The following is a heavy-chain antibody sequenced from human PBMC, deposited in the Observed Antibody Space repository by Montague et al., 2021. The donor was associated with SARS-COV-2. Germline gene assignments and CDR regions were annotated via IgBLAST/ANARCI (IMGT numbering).Heavy chain of an antibody. V-gene: IGHV3-66*02. J-gene: IGHJ6*02. Sequence: SLRLSCAASGLTVSSNYMSWVRQAPGKGLEWVSVIYSGGSTYYADSVKGRFTISRDDSKNTLYLQMNSLRDEDTAVYYCARDSYGMDVWGQGTTVTVSS. CDR1: GLTVSSNY. CDR2: IYSGGST. CDR3: ARDSYGMDV.